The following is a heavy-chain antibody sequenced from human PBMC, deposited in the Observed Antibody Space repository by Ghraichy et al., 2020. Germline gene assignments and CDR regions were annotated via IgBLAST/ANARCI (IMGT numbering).Heavy chain of an antibody. CDR1: GFTFSSYG. D-gene: IGHD1-1*01. Sequence: GGSLRLSCAASGFTFSSYGMHWVRQAPGKGLEWVAVIWYDGSNKYYADSVKGRFTISRDNSKNTLYLQMNSLRAEDTAVYYCARDKLEPDYYGMDVWGQGTTVTVSS. V-gene: IGHV3-33*08. CDR3: ARDKLEPDYYGMDV. CDR2: IWYDGSNK. J-gene: IGHJ6*02.